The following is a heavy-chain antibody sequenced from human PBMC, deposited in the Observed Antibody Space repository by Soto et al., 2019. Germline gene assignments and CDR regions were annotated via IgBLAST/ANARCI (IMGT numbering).Heavy chain of an antibody. D-gene: IGHD3-3*01. V-gene: IGHV1-8*01. Sequence: QVQLVQSGAEVKKPGASVKVSCKASGYTFTSYDINWVRQATGQGLEWMGWMNPNSGNTGYAQKFQGRVTMTRNTSITTXXXEXXSLRSEDTAVYSCASPQAYYDFWSGYPYYYYGMDVWGQGTTVTVSS. CDR1: GYTFTSYD. CDR2: MNPNSGNT. CDR3: ASPQAYYDFWSGYPYYYYGMDV. J-gene: IGHJ6*02.